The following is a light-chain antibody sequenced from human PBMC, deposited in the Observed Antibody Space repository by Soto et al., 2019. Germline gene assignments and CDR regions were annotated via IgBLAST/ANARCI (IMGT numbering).Light chain of an antibody. CDR3: RQYGSSPVT. J-gene: IGKJ4*01. V-gene: IGKV3-20*01. CDR2: GAS. Sequence: EIVLTQSPGTLSLSPGERATLSCRASQSVSSSFLAWYQQKPGQAPRLLIYGASSRANGIPDRFSGSGSGTDFTLTISRLEPEDVAVYYCRQYGSSPVTFGGGTKVEIK. CDR1: QSVSSSF.